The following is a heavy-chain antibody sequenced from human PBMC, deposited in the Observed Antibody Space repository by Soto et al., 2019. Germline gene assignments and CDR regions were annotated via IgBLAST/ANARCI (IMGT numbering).Heavy chain of an antibody. CDR2: IYYSGST. D-gene: IGHD2-15*01. CDR3: AGGGTEDSRSNWFDP. CDR1: GGSISSGDYY. Sequence: QVQLQESGPGLVKPSQTLSLTCTVSGGSISSGDYYWSWIRQPPGKGLEWIGYIYYSGSTYYNPSLMSRLTISVDTSTNQFSLKLSSVTAADTAVYYCAGGGTEDSRSNWFDPWGQGTLVTVSS. J-gene: IGHJ5*02. V-gene: IGHV4-30-4*01.